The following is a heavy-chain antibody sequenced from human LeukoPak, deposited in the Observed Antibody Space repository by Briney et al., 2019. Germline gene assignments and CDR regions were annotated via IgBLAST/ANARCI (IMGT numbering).Heavy chain of an antibody. J-gene: IGHJ5*02. D-gene: IGHD6-19*01. CDR3: AKCSTSAYTTGWCNWIDP. CDR2: TVSRGTT. Sequence: PGGSLRLSCAASGFTFSSYWMHWVRQAPGKGLEWVSATVSRGTTQYADSVKGRFTVSRDTSKNTLYLQMNSLRADDTAVYYCAKCSTSAYTTGWCNWIDPWGQGTLVTVSS. CDR1: GFTFSSYW. V-gene: IGHV3-23*01.